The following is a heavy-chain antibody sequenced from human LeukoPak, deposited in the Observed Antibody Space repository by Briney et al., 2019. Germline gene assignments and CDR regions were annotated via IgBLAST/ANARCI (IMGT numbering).Heavy chain of an antibody. D-gene: IGHD3-16*01. CDR3: GRAFPPLRTSSAGDL. V-gene: IGHV3-21*01. Sequence: GGSLRLSCSASGFSFSDYDVNWVRQAPGKGLEWVSAISGRSSHIYYGESVKGRFTISRDNAKNSLYLQMDSLGVEDTAVYYGGRAFPPLRTSSAGDLWGQGTLVIVSS. J-gene: IGHJ1*01. CDR1: GFSFSDYD. CDR2: ISGRSSHI.